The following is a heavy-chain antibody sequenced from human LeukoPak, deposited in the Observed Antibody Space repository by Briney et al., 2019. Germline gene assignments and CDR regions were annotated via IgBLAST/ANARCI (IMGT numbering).Heavy chain of an antibody. V-gene: IGHV1-2*02. CDR1: GSVFTGNY. Sequence: ASVKVSCKASGSVFTGNYMHWVRHAPGQGLELVGWINPDSGATDSAHDFPVRVNMTRDTSISTANMELSRLRSDDTAVYCCARPVCWGRLSAFDIWGKGTMVTVSS. CDR2: INPDSGAT. CDR3: ARPVCWGRLSAFDI. J-gene: IGHJ3*02. D-gene: IGHD3-16*01.